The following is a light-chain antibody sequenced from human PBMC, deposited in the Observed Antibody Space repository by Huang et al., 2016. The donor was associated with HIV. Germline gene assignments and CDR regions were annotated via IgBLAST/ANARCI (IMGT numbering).Light chain of an antibody. V-gene: IGKV1-5*03. CDR2: QAC. Sequence: DIQMTQSPSTLSASVGDRVTITCRASRSVSRWLAWYQQKPQTAPKLLIYQACNLESGVQSRFSGGGSGTEFTLTISSLQPDDFATYYCQQYNSYYLTFGQGTRVEIK. CDR3: QQYNSYYLT. J-gene: IGKJ1*01. CDR1: RSVSRW.